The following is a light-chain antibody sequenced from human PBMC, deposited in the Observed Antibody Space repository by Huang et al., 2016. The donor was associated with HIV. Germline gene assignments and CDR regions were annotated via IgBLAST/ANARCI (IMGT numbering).Light chain of an antibody. CDR3: QQRGTWPPT. CDR1: QSVDTD. CDR2: DAS. V-gene: IGKV3-11*01. Sequence: EIVLTQSPVTLSRSPGQRATLSCRASQSVDTDLAWYQQKPGQAPRLLIYDASNRATGIPARFSGSGSGTDFTLTISSLEPDDFVLYFCQQRGTWPPTFGGGTTMEIK. J-gene: IGKJ4*01.